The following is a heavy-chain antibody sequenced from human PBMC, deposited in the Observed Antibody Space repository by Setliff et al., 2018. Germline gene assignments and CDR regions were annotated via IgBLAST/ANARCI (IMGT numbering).Heavy chain of an antibody. D-gene: IGHD3-10*01. CDR2: ISGHNGDT. J-gene: IGHJ5*02. CDR3: AREASMVRIVIITLSTNWFDP. Sequence: ASVKVSCKTSGYPFTNYGLSWVRQAPGQGLEWMGWISGHNGDTKLAQNFQGRVTVTTDTSTSTAYMELRSLRSDHTAVYYCAREASMVRIVIITLSTNWFDPWGQGTLVTVSS. V-gene: IGHV1-18*01. CDR1: GYPFTNYG.